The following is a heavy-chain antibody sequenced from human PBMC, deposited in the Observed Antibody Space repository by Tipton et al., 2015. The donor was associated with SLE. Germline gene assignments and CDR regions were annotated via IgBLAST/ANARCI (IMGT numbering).Heavy chain of an antibody. V-gene: IGHV4-59*01. J-gene: IGHJ6*03. CDR3: ARLGYSNYMDV. D-gene: IGHD4-11*01. CDR1: GGSISSYY. Sequence: TLSLTCTVSGGSISSYYWSWIRQPPGKGLEWIGYIYYSGSSNYNPSLKSRVTISVDTSKNQFSLKLSSVTASDTAVYYCARLGYSNYMDVWGKGTTVTVSS. CDR2: IYYSGSS.